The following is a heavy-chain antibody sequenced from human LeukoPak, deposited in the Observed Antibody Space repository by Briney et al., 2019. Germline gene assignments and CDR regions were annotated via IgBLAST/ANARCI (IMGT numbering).Heavy chain of an antibody. CDR3: ARAIRAQLDFGY. V-gene: IGHV1-18*01. J-gene: IGHJ4*02. D-gene: IGHD1-1*01. Sequence: ASVTVSCTASGYTFTNYGISWVRQAPGQGLEWMGYISAYNGNTNYAQKLQGRVTMTTDTSTSTAYMELRSLRSDDTAVYYCARAIRAQLDFGYWGQGTLVTVSS. CDR1: GYTFTNYG. CDR2: ISAYNGNT.